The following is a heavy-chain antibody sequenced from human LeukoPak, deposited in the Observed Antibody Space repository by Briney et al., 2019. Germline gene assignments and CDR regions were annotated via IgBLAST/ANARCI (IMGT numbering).Heavy chain of an antibody. V-gene: IGHV3-33*01. CDR1: GFTFSSYG. CDR2: IWYDGSNK. D-gene: IGHD4-17*01. CDR3: AREVNGDYGDYGFDY. Sequence: GGSLRLSCAASGFTFSSYGMHWVRQAPGKGLEWVAVIWYDGSNKYYADSVKGRFTISRDNSKNTLYLQMNSLRAEDTAVYYCAREVNGDYGDYGFDYWGRGTLVTVSS. J-gene: IGHJ4*02.